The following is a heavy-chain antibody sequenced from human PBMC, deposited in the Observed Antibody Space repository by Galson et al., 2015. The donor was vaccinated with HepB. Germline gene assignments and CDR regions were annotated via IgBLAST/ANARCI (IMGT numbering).Heavy chain of an antibody. CDR3: ATVPQYPYSGSYYFDY. V-gene: IGHV1-24*01. CDR1: GYTLTELS. CDR2: FDPEDGET. J-gene: IGHJ4*02. Sequence: SCKVSGYTLTELSMHWVRQAPGKGLEWMGGFDPEDGETIYAQKFQGRVTMTEDTPTDTAYMELSSLRSEDTAVYYCATVPQYPYSGSYYFDYWGQGTLVTVSS. D-gene: IGHD1-26*01.